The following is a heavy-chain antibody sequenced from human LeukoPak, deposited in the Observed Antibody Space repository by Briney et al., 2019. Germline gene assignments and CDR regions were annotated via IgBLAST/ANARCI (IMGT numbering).Heavy chain of an antibody. D-gene: IGHD2-21*02. CDR3: AREGFEVVTAIVRVYYYGVDA. J-gene: IGHJ6*02. Sequence: GASVKLSSAASGYTFTSYCISWVRQAPGHGLEWMGWISAYNGNTNYAQKLQGRVTMTTDTSTSTAHTELRSLRSDDTAVYYCAREGFEVVTAIVRVYYYGVDAWGQGTTVTVSS. CDR1: GYTFTSYC. CDR2: ISAYNGNT. V-gene: IGHV1-18*01.